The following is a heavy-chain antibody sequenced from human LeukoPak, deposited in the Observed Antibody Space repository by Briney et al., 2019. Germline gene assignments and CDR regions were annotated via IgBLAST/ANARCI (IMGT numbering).Heavy chain of an antibody. CDR3: ARGYCSGGSCWNDAFDI. CDR1: GGSISSSSYY. Sequence: SETLSLTCTVSGGSISSSSYYWGWIRQPPGKGLEWIGSIYYSGSTYYNPSLKSRVTISVDTSKNQFSLKLSSVTAADTAVYYCARGYCSGGSCWNDAFDIWGQGTMVTVSS. CDR2: IYYSGST. J-gene: IGHJ3*02. D-gene: IGHD2-15*01. V-gene: IGHV4-39*07.